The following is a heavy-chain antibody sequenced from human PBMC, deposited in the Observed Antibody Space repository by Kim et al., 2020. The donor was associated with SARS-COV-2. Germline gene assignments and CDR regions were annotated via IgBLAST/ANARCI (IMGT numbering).Heavy chain of an antibody. CDR2: IIPFFDTT. J-gene: IGHJ4*01. D-gene: IGHD3-22*01. CDR3: ASRFFDSSGNYHDF. CDR1: GGTFGTYP. Sequence: SVKVSCKASGGTFGTYPISWVRQAPGQGLEWMGGIIPFFDTTNYAPKFQGRVTMTADDSTRTTYMELSSLKSGDTAVYFCASRFFDSSGNYHDFWGHGT. V-gene: IGHV1-69*13.